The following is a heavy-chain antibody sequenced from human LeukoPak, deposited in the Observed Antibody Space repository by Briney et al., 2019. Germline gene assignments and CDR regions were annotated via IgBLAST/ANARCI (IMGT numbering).Heavy chain of an antibody. CDR3: AREVRVVVDY. CDR2: INPNSGGT. V-gene: IGHV1-2*02. Sequence: ASVKASFYSPGYTFQYFLVDLVPQAPGQGLEWMGWINPNSGGTNYAQKFQGRVTMTRDTSISAAYMELSRLRSDDTAVYYCAREVRVVVDYWGQGTLVTVSS. J-gene: IGHJ4*02. D-gene: IGHD2-15*01. CDR1: GYTFQYFL.